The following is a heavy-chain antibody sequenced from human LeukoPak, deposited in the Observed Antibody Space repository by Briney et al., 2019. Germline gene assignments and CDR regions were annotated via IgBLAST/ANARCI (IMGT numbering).Heavy chain of an antibody. J-gene: IGHJ4*02. D-gene: IGHD2-2*01. CDR3: ARVLVASSLRDY. Sequence: GESLKISCKGSGYTFTSYWIGWVRQMPGKGLEWMGIIYPVDSDTRYSPSFQGQVPISANKSFSTAYLQWSSLKASDTAMYYCARVLVASSLRDYWGQGTLVTVSS. V-gene: IGHV5-51*01. CDR2: IYPVDSDT. CDR1: GYTFTSYW.